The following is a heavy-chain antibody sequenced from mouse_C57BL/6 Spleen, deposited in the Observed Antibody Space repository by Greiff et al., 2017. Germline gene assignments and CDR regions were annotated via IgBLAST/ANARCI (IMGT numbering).Heavy chain of an antibody. CDR3: ARAAECCDTSWNFDV. J-gene: IGHJ1*03. CDR1: GYTFTSYW. D-gene: IGHD1-2*01. CDR2: IHPNSGGP. Sequence: QVQLQQPGAELVKPGASVKLSCKASGYTFTSYWMHWVKQRPGQGLEWIGRIHPNSGGPNYNEKFKSKATLTVGKSSSTAYMHLSSLASEDSAVFYCARAAECCDTSWNFDVWGTGTTVTVSS. V-gene: IGHV1-64*01.